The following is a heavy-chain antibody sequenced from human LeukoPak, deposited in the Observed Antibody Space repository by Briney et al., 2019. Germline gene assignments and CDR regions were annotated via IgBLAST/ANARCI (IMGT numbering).Heavy chain of an antibody. CDR3: AGAHSGTRSYIDY. Sequence: PGRSLRLSCAASGFTFSSCGMHWVRQAPGKGLEWVAVISHDGSDQYYADSVRGRFTVSRDNSKNMLYLQMSGLRDEDTAVYFCAGAHSGTRSYIDYWGHGTLVAVSS. CDR1: GFTFSSCG. V-gene: IGHV3-30*03. CDR2: ISHDGSDQ. J-gene: IGHJ4*01. D-gene: IGHD6-13*01.